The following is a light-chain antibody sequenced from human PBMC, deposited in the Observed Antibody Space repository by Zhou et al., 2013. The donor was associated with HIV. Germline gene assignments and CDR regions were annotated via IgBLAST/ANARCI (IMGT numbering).Light chain of an antibody. CDR2: DAY. J-gene: IGKJ5*01. CDR1: QSVSNF. CDR3: QQYGSSPPAIT. V-gene: IGKV3-20*01. Sequence: EIVLTQSPATLSLSPGERATLSCRASQSVSNFLVWYQQKPGQPPRLLIHDAYSRAAGIPARFSGSGFGTDFTLTISSLEPEDFAVYYCQQYGSSPPAITFGQGTRLEIK.